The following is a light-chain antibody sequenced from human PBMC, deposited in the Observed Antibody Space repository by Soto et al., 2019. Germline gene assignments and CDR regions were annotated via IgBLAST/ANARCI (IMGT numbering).Light chain of an antibody. CDR2: DAS. V-gene: IGKV1-5*01. CDR1: QSISSW. CDR3: QQYNSYPWT. Sequence: DIQMTQSPSTLSASVGDRVTITCRASQSISSWLAWYQQKPGKAPKLLIYDASSLERGVPSRFGGSGSGTEFTLTISSLQPDDFPTYYCQQYNSYPWTFGQGTKVEIK. J-gene: IGKJ1*01.